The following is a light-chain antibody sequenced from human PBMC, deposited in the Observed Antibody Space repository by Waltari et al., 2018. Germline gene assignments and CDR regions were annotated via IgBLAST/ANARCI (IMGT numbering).Light chain of an antibody. V-gene: IGLV5-45*01. Sequence: QAVLTQPASISAAPVASASLPCTLLIGIDVATYNIYWCHQTPGSPPHFILKYRSDSITQQGSGVPSRFSGSRDTSANAGILLISGVQSEDEADYYCMILHNNAVVFGGGTKLTVL. CDR2: YRSDSIT. J-gene: IGLJ2*01. CDR1: IGIDVATYN. CDR3: MILHNNAVV.